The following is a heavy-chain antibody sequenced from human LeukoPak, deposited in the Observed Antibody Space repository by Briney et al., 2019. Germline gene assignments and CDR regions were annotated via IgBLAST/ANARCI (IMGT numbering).Heavy chain of an antibody. D-gene: IGHD3-3*01. Sequence: PGGSLRLSCAASGFTFSSYAMTWIRQAPGKGLEWLSYISSGSDFITYADSVKGRFTISRDNAKNSLYLEINDLRADDTAVYYCARETRSGTKTFGFWGQGTLVTVSS. CDR3: ARETRSGTKTFGF. CDR2: ISSGSDFI. CDR1: GFTFSSYA. J-gene: IGHJ4*02. V-gene: IGHV3-21*05.